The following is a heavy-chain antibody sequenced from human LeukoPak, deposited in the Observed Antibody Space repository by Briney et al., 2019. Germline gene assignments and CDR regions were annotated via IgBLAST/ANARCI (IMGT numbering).Heavy chain of an antibody. Sequence: ASVKVSCKASGYTFINYGLTWVRQAPGQGFEWMGWISAYTGSTNYAQKLQGRVTMPTDTSTSTAYMELRSLRSDDTAVYYCARNVGATGAFDIWGQGTMVIVSS. D-gene: IGHD1-26*01. CDR3: ARNVGATGAFDI. CDR2: ISAYTGST. V-gene: IGHV1-18*01. J-gene: IGHJ3*02. CDR1: GYTFINYG.